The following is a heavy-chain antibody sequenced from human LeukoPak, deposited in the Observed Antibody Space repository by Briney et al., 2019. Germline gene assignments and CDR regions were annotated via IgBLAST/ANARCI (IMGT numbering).Heavy chain of an antibody. J-gene: IGHJ6*04. CDR3: ARDRGFGQADV. D-gene: IGHD3-10*01. CDR2: IKQDGGEK. V-gene: IGHV3-7*01. Sequence: GGSLRLSCAASGFTFSGYWISWLRQAPGKGLEWVANIKQDGGEKNYVDSVKGRFTISRDNAKNSLYLQMNSLRAEDTAVYYCARDRGFGQADVWGKGTTVTVSS. CDR1: GFTFSGYW.